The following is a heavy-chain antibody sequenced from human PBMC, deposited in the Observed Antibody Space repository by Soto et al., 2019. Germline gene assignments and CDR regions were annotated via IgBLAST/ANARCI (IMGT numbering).Heavy chain of an antibody. V-gene: IGHV4-4*07. J-gene: IGHJ4*02. CDR3: ASEYSSGWYLDY. CDR1: GGSISSYY. D-gene: IGHD6-19*01. Sequence: SETLSLTCTVSGGSISSYYWSCIRQPAWKGLEWIGLIYNSGSTNYNPSLKSRVTMSVDTSKNQFSLKLSSVTAAATAVYYCASEYSSGWYLDYWGQGTLVTVS. CDR2: IYNSGST.